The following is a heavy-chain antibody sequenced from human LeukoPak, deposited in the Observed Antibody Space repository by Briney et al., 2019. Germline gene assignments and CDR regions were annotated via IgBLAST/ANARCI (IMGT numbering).Heavy chain of an antibody. Sequence: GGSLRLSCAASGFTFSSYAMSWVRQAPGKGLEWVSAISGSGGGTYYADSVKGRFTISRDNSKNTLYLQMNSLRAEDTAVYYCAQSPPYYYGFDIWGQGTMVTVSS. J-gene: IGHJ3*02. CDR1: GFTFSSYA. CDR3: AQSPPYYYGFDI. D-gene: IGHD3-10*01. V-gene: IGHV3-23*01. CDR2: ISGSGGGT.